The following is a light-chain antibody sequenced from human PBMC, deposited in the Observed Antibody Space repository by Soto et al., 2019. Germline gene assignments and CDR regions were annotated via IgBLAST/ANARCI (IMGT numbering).Light chain of an antibody. CDR3: QQYDTSPPT. Sequence: EIVLAQSPGTLSLSPGERATLSCRASQSVGNRYLAWHQQKPGQAPRLLVYGASSSPTGIPDRFSGSGSETDFTLTISRLEPEDVAVYYCQQYDTSPPTFGQGTNVQLK. J-gene: IGKJ1*01. CDR2: GAS. V-gene: IGKV3-20*01. CDR1: QSVGNRY.